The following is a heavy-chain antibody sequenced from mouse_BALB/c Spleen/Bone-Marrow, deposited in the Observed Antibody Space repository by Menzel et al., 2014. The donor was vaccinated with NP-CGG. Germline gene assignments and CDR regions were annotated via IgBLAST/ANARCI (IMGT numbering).Heavy chain of an antibody. J-gene: IGHJ1*01. V-gene: IGHV1-54*01. Sequence: KQRPGQGLEWIGVIHPGSGGTNYNEKFKGKATLTADKSSSTAYMQLSSLTSDDSAVYFCARDWDWYFDVWGAGTTVTVSS. D-gene: IGHD4-1*01. CDR3: ARDWDWYFDV. CDR2: IHPGSGGT.